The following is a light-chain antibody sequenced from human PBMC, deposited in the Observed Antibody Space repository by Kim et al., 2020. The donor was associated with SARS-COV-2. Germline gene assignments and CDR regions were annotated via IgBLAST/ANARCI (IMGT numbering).Light chain of an antibody. V-gene: IGLV2-23*02. CDR1: SSDVGSYNL. Sequence: QSALTQPASVSGSPGQSITISCTGTSSDVGSYNLVSWYQQHPGKAPKLMIYEVSKRPSGVSNRFSGSKSGNTASLTISGLQAEDEADYYCCSYAGSSTDVFGTGTKFTVL. CDR2: EVS. J-gene: IGLJ1*01. CDR3: CSYAGSSTDV.